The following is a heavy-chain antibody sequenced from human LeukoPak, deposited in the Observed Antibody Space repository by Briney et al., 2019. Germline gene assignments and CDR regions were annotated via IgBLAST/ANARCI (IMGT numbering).Heavy chain of an antibody. Sequence: GGSLRLSCSASGFTFSSYAMHWVRQAPGKGLEYVSAISSNGGSTYYADSVKGRFTISRDNSKNTLYLQMNSLRAEDTAVYYCAKDQVRNAPGYYYYGMDVWGQGITVTVSS. D-gene: IGHD1-14*01. CDR3: AKDQVRNAPGYYYYGMDV. V-gene: IGHV3-64*04. CDR2: ISSNGGST. J-gene: IGHJ6*02. CDR1: GFTFSSYA.